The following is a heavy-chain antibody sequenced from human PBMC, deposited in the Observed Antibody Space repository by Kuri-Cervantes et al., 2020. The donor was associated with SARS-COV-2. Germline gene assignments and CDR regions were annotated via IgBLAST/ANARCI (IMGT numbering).Heavy chain of an antibody. CDR1: GFTVSSNE. Sequence: GGSLRLSCAASGFTVSSNEMNWVRQAPGKGLEWVSFISVGSTYYADSRKGRFTISRDNSKNTLYLQMNSLRAEDTAVYYCAKAEGAMNFDYWGQGTLVTVSS. CDR2: ISVGST. CDR3: AKAEGAMNFDY. D-gene: IGHD1-26*01. V-gene: IGHV3-38-3*01. J-gene: IGHJ4*02.